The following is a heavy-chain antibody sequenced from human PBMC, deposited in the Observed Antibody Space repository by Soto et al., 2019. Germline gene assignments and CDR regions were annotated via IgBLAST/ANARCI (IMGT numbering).Heavy chain of an antibody. CDR3: ATYSYGSGDSGRFDP. V-gene: IGHV4-4*02. CDR2: IYHAGST. Sequence: SETLSLTCAVSGGSISTRNWWTWVRQPPGKGLEWIGEIYHAGSTNYNPSLKGRVTMSIDKSKNQFSLNLSSVTAADTAVYYCATYSYGSGDSGRFDPWGQGTLVTVSS. D-gene: IGHD3-10*01. J-gene: IGHJ5*02. CDR1: GGSISTRNW.